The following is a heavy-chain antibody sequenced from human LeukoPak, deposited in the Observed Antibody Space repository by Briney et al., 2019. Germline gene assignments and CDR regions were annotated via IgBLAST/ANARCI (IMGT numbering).Heavy chain of an antibody. CDR2: IRYDGSNK. CDR3: ARGNYDSSGYYYSAFDY. V-gene: IGHV3-30*02. D-gene: IGHD3-22*01. CDR1: GFTFSSYG. Sequence: GGSLRLSCAASGFTFSSYGMHWVRQAPGKGLERVAFIRYDGSNKYYADSVKGRFTISRDNSKNTLYLQMNSLRAEDTAVYYCARGNYDSSGYYYSAFDYWGQGTLVTVSS. J-gene: IGHJ4*02.